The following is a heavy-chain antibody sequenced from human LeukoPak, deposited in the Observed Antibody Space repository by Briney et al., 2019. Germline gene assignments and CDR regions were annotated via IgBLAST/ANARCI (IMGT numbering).Heavy chain of an antibody. Sequence: GSPTLSCVAAGFTFSYDGVYWVRQAPGKGLVWVSRINSDGSSTNYADSVKGRFTISRDNAKNTLYLQLNSLRAEDTAVYYCARVYGSYGGDYWGQRTLVSVSS. CDR1: GFTFSYDG. CDR2: INSDGSST. J-gene: IGHJ4*02. CDR3: ARVYGSYGGDY. D-gene: IGHD1-26*01. V-gene: IGHV3-74*01.